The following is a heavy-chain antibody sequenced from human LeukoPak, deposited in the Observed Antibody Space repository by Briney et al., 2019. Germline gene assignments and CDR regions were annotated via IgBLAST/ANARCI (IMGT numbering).Heavy chain of an antibody. J-gene: IGHJ5*02. Sequence: PGRSLRLSCAASGFTFDDYAMHWVRQAPGKGLEWVSGISWNSGSIGYADSVKGRFTISRDNAKNSLYLQMNSLRAEDTALYYCAKASIFLTGTALGGWFDPWGQGTLVTVSS. CDR3: AKASIFLTGTALGGWFDP. D-gene: IGHD3-9*01. CDR1: GFTFDDYA. V-gene: IGHV3-9*01. CDR2: ISWNSGSI.